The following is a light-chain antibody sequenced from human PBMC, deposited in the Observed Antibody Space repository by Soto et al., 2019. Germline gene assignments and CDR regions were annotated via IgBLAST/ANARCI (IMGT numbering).Light chain of an antibody. CDR1: QNVGTSF. CDR2: GAS. J-gene: IGKJ1*01. Sequence: EIVLTQSPGTLSLSPGERATLSCRASQNVGTSFIAWHQQRPGQAPRLVMYGASIRAIGIPDRFSGSGSGTDFTLTISRLEPEDFAVYYCQQYRGSPLTFGQGTKVEIK. CDR3: QQYRGSPLT. V-gene: IGKV3-20*01.